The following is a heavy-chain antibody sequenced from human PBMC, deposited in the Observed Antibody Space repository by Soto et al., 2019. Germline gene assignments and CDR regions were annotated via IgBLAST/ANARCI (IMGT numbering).Heavy chain of an antibody. Sequence: GASVKVSCKASGYTFTSYAMHWVRQAPGQRLEWMGWINAGNGNTKYSQKFQGRVTITRDTSASTAYMELSSLRSEDTAVYYCARALPVATVHFDYWGQGTLVTVSS. CDR3: ARALPVATVHFDY. D-gene: IGHD5-12*01. CDR2: INAGNGNT. V-gene: IGHV1-3*01. J-gene: IGHJ4*02. CDR1: GYTFTSYA.